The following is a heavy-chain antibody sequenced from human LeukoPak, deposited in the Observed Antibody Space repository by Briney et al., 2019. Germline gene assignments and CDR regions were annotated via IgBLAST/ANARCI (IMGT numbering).Heavy chain of an antibody. CDR3: AREAYSSSPPDYYYYYGMDV. D-gene: IGHD6-13*01. CDR1: GGSISSYY. Sequence: SETLSLTCTVSGGSISSYYWSWIWQPAGKGLEWIGRIYTSGSTNYNPSLKSRVTMSVDTSKNQFSLKLSSVTAADTAVYYCAREAYSSSPPDYYYYYGMDVWGQGTTVTVSS. J-gene: IGHJ6*02. V-gene: IGHV4-4*07. CDR2: IYTSGST.